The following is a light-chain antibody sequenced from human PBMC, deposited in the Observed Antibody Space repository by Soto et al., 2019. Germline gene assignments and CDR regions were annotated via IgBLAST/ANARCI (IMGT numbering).Light chain of an antibody. CDR1: QSVTSN. J-gene: IGKJ1*01. CDR3: QQYNTWST. CDR2: GAS. Sequence: EIVMTQSPATLSVSRGERATLSCRASQSVTSNLAWYQQKPGQAPRLLIYGASTRATGIPARFSGSGSGTEFTLTISSLQSEDFAVYYCQQYNTWSTFGQGTKVEIK. V-gene: IGKV3-15*01.